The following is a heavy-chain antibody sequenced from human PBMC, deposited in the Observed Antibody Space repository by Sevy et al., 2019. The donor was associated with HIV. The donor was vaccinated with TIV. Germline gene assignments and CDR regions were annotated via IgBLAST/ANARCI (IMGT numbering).Heavy chain of an antibody. Sequence: SETLSLTCTVSGGSISSSNYYWGWIRQPPGKGLEWIGSIYYSGSTYYNPSLKSRVTISVDTSKNQFSLKLSSVTAADTALFYCARLSCVSSGWFWFDPWGHGTLVTVSS. CDR1: GGSISSSNYY. V-gene: IGHV4-39*01. J-gene: IGHJ5*02. CDR3: ARLSCVSSGWFWFDP. D-gene: IGHD6-19*01. CDR2: IYYSGST.